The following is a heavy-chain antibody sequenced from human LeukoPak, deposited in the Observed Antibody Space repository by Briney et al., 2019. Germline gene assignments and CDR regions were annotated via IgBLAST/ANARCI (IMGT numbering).Heavy chain of an antibody. V-gene: IGHV3-53*01. D-gene: IGHD3-10*01. J-gene: IGHJ4*02. Sequence: PGGSLRLSCAASGFTVSSNYMSWVRQAPGKGLEWVSVIYSGGSTYYADSVKGRFTISRDNSKNTLYLQMNSLRAEDTAVYYCARAPRLLTYGFDYWGQGTLVTVSS. CDR3: ARAPRLLTYGFDY. CDR1: GFTVSSNY. CDR2: IYSGGST.